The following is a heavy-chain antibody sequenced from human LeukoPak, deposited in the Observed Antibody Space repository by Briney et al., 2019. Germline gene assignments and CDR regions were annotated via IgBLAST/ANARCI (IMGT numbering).Heavy chain of an antibody. CDR1: GLTFRGYV. D-gene: IGHD1-26*01. CDR3: AKAAWELGYFQS. J-gene: IGHJ1*01. V-gene: IGHV3-23*01. CDR2: ISGSGLST. Sequence: GGSLRLSCAASGLTFRGYVMSWVRQTPRKGLEWVSTISGSGLSTYYADSVKGRLTISRDNSNNTVYLQMNSLRAEDTAVYYCAKAAWELGYFQSWGQGTLVTVSS.